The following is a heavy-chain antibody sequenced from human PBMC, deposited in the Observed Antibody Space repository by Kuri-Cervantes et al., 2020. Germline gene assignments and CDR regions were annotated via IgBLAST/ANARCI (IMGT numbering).Heavy chain of an antibody. CDR1: GFTFSSYE. J-gene: IGHJ4*02. D-gene: IGHD3-16*02. CDR2: ISSSGSTI. CDR3: ARALVPSYDYIWGSYRWLYFDY. V-gene: IGHV3-48*03. Sequence: GGSLRLCCAASGFTFSSYEMNWVRQAPGKGLEWVSYISSSGSTIYYADPVKGRFTISRDNAKNSLYLQMNSLRAEDTAVYYCARALVPSYDYIWGSYRWLYFDYWGQGTLVTVSS.